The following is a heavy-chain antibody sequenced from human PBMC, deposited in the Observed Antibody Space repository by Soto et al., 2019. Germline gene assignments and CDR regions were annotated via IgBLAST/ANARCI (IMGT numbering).Heavy chain of an antibody. J-gene: IGHJ4*02. Sequence: ASVKVSCKASGYTFTGYYIHWVRQAPGQGLEWMGWINPNSGGTNYAQKFQGRVTMTRDTSISTAYMELSRLRSDDTAVYYCARGGLHYCGGDCYSPMRYWGQGTMLTV. CDR2: INPNSGGT. CDR3: ARGGLHYCGGDCYSPMRY. V-gene: IGHV1-2*02. CDR1: GYTFTGYY. D-gene: IGHD2-21*02.